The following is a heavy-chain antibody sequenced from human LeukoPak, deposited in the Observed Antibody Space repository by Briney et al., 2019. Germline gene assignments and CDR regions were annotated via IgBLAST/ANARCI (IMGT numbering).Heavy chain of an antibody. CDR3: ARDLDYFDSSGSHRRRNYFDY. D-gene: IGHD3-22*01. CDR1: GFTFDDYA. J-gene: IGHJ4*02. Sequence: GGSLRLSCAASGFTFDDYAMHWVRQAPGKGLEWVSIIHSDGSTYYADSVKGRFTISRDNYKNTLYLQMNSLRGEDTAMYYCARDLDYFDSSGSHRRRNYFDYWGQGTLVTVSS. V-gene: IGHV3-53*01. CDR2: IHSDGST.